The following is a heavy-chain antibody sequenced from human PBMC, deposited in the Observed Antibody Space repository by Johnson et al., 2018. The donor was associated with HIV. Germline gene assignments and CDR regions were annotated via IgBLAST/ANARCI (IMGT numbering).Heavy chain of an antibody. CDR1: GFTFSDYW. J-gene: IGHJ3*02. D-gene: IGHD3-16*01. Sequence: VQLVESGGGLVQPGGSLRLSCAASGFTFSDYWMTWVRQPPGKGLEWVANTKQDGSENYYVDSVKGRFSISRDNVKNSLYLQMNSLRGEDTAVYYCARGRGALDIWGQGTTVTVSS. V-gene: IGHV3-7*04. CDR3: ARGRGALDI. CDR2: TKQDGSEN.